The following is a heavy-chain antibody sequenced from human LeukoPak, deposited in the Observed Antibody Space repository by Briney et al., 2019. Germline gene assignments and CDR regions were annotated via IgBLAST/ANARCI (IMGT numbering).Heavy chain of an antibody. V-gene: IGHV3-48*01. J-gene: IGHJ4*02. CDR1: GFSFSDYH. CDR3: ARVYYDSSGYYYFDY. CDR2: ISSSSSTI. Sequence: GGSLRLSCTASGFSFSDYHMNWVRQAPGKGLEWVSYISSSSSTIYYADSVKGRFTISRDNAKNSLYLQMNSLRAEDTAVYYCARVYYDSSGYYYFDYWGQGTLVTVSS. D-gene: IGHD3-22*01.